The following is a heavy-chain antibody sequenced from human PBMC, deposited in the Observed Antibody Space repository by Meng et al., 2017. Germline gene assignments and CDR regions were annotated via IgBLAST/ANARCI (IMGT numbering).Heavy chain of an antibody. J-gene: IGHJ4*02. CDR3: AMIRIAAVVLDY. V-gene: IGHV4-39*07. Sequence: QMLESGPGLVKPSGSLSLPCTVSGGSISSGSYYWGWIRQPPGKGLEWIGSIYYSGSTYYNPSLKSRVTISVDTSKNQFSLKLSSVTAADTAVYYCAMIRIAAVVLDYWGQGTLVTVSS. D-gene: IGHD6-13*01. CDR2: IYYSGST. CDR1: GGSISSGSYY.